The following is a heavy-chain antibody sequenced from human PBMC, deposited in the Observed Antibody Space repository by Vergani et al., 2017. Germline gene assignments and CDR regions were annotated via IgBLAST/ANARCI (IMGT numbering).Heavy chain of an antibody. CDR3: VRDKGDFNAFDS. J-gene: IGHJ3*02. Sequence: QVHLVQSGAEVKKPGASVKVSCKTSGYTFSSYGISWVRQAPGQGLEWMGWISAYNGKTDYAQKVQGRVTMTTDTSTSTAYMELRSLGSDDTAVYYCVRDKGDFNAFDSWGQGTMVTASS. CDR1: GYTFSSYG. V-gene: IGHV1-18*01. CDR2: ISAYNGKT. D-gene: IGHD3-16*01.